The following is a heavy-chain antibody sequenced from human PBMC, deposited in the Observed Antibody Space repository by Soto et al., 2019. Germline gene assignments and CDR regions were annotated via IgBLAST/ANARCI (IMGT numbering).Heavy chain of an antibody. V-gene: IGHV1-18*01. D-gene: IGHD6-6*01. CDR2: ISAYNGKT. CDR3: PRSSGSAYWFDP. Sequence: QVQLVQSGAEVKKPGASVKVSCKASGYTFTSYGISWVRQAPGQGLEWMGWISAYNGKTNYAQKLQGRVTMTTDTSTSTADRELRSLRSDDTAVYYCPRSSGSAYWFDPWGQGTLVTVSS. J-gene: IGHJ5*02. CDR1: GYTFTSYG.